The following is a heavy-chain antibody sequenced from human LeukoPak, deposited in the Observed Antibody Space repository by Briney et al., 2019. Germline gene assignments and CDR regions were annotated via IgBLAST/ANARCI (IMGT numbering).Heavy chain of an antibody. D-gene: IGHD4-11*01. CDR3: AREHRQSEAVFDY. CDR2: ISSSSYYT. V-gene: IGHV3-11*06. CDR1: GFTFSDYD. J-gene: IGHJ4*02. Sequence: GVSLRLSCAASGFTFSDYDMSWIPQAPGKGREWVSYISSSSYYTNYADSVKGRFTISRDNAKNSLYLQMNSLRAEDTAVYYCAREHRQSEAVFDYWGQGTLVTVSS.